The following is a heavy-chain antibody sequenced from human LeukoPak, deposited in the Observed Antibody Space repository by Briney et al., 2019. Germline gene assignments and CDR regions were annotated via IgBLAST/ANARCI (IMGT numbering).Heavy chain of an antibody. CDR3: AKGDSSAYYGAPDY. CDR1: GFTFDDYG. J-gene: IGHJ4*02. CDR2: INWNSGSI. D-gene: IGHD3-22*01. Sequence: GRSLRLSCAASGFTFDDYGMQWVRQVPGEGVEWGSGINWNSGSIGYADSVKGRFTISRDNAKNSLYLQMNSLRAEDMALYYCAKGDSSAYYGAPDYWGQGTLVIVSS. V-gene: IGHV3-9*03.